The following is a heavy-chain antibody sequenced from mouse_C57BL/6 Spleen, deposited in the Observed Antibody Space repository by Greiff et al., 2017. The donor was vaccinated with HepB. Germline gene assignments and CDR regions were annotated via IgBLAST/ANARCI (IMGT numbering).Heavy chain of an antibody. V-gene: IGHV1-64*01. J-gene: IGHJ4*01. Sequence: QVQLKQPGAELVKPGASVKLSCKASGYTFTSYWMHWVKQRPGQGLEWIGMIHPNSGSTNYNEKFKSKATLTVDKSSSTAYMQLSSLTSEDSAVYYCARAWLGAMDYWGQGTSVTVSS. CDR3: ARAWLGAMDY. CDR2: IHPNSGST. D-gene: IGHD2-2*01. CDR1: GYTFTSYW.